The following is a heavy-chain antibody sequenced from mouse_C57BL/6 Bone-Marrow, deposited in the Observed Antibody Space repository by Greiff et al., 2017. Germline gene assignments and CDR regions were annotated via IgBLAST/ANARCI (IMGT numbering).Heavy chain of an antibody. V-gene: IGHV5-17*01. CDR1: GFTFSDYG. Sequence: EVMLVESGGGLVKPGGSLKLSCAASGFTFSDYGMHWVRQAPEKGLEWVAYISSGSSTIYYAATVKGRFTITRDNAKTTLFLQMTILRSEDTAMDYCASTLIYYGNWLFADWGQGTLVTVSA. CDR3: ASTLIYYGNWLFAD. D-gene: IGHD2-1*01. CDR2: ISSGSSTI. J-gene: IGHJ3*01.